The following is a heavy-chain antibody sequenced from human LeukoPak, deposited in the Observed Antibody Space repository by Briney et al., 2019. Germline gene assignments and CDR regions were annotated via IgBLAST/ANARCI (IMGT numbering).Heavy chain of an antibody. CDR1: GYSFTSYW. J-gene: IGHJ4*02. CDR2: IDPSDSET. D-gene: IGHD5-18*01. CDR3: ARQTAMGRSGDY. V-gene: IGHV5-51*01. Sequence: GESLKISCKASGYSFTSYWIGWVRQMPGKGLEWMGIIDPSDSETRYTPSFQGQVTISVDRSLTTADLQWNSLKASDTAMYYCARQTAMGRSGDYWGQGTLVTVSS.